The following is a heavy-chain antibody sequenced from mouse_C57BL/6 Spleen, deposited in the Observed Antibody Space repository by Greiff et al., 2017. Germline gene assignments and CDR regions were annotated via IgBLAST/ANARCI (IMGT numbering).Heavy chain of an antibody. D-gene: IGHD1-1*02. J-gene: IGHJ3*01. V-gene: IGHV1-55*01. CDR1: GYTFTSYW. CDR3: ATRYGPAWFAY. Sequence: QVQLQQPGAELVKPGASVKMSCKASGYTFTSYWITWVKQRPGQGLEWIGDIYPGSGSTNYNEKFKSKATLTVDTSSRTAYMQLSSLTSEDAAVYYCATRYGPAWFAYWGQGTLVTVSA. CDR2: IYPGSGST.